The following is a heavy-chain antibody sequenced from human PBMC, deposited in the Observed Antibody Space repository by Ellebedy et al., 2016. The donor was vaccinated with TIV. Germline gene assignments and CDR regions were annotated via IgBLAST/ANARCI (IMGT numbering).Heavy chain of an antibody. CDR3: ARRVAGKASFDY. Sequence: GESLKISCAVSGFILSDHDMDWVRQAPGKGLEWVSYIGSVSSHTNYADSVKGRFTVSRDNAKNSLYLQMNSLRAEDTAVYYCARRVAGKASFDYWGQGTLVTVSS. V-gene: IGHV3-11*06. D-gene: IGHD6-19*01. J-gene: IGHJ4*02. CDR1: GFILSDHD. CDR2: IGSVSSHT.